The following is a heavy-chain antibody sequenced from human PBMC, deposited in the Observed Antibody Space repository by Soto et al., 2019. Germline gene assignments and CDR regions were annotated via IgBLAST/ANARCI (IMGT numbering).Heavy chain of an antibody. CDR2: IHSSGGT. CDR3: ESRTYGDWGWFDP. J-gene: IGHJ5*02. CDR1: GVSIRTGGYY. V-gene: IGHV4-31*03. Sequence: QVQLQESGPGLLRASQTLSLTCSVSGVSIRTGGYYWSWIRQVPGKVLEWIGYIHSSGGTHYNPSLKSRIFISLDTSKNQFSLKLSSVTAADTAVYFCESRTYGDWGWFDPWGPGAQVAVSS. D-gene: IGHD4-17*01.